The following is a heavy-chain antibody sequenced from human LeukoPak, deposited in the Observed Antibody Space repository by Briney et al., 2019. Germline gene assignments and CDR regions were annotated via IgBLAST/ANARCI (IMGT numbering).Heavy chain of an antibody. J-gene: IGHJ4*02. CDR1: GFTVSSNY. CDR2: IYSGGST. CDR3: ARDWLRYSSSSYYFDY. D-gene: IGHD6-6*01. Sequence: GGSLRLSCAASGFTVSSNYMSWVRQAPGKGLEWVPVIYSGGSTYYADSVKGRFTISRDNSKNTLYLQMNSLRAEDTAVYYCARDWLRYSSSSYYFDYWGQGTLVTVSS. V-gene: IGHV3-53*01.